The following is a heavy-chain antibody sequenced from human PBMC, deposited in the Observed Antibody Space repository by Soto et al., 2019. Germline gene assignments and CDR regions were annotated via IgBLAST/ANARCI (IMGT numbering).Heavy chain of an antibody. D-gene: IGHD6-19*01. J-gene: IGHJ5*02. CDR1: GYTFTSYY. Sequence: VASVKVSCKASGYTFTSYYMHWVRQAPGQGLEWMGIINPSGGSTSYAQKFQGRVTMTRDTSTSTVYMELSSLRSGDTAVYYCARDKYSSGWFYNWFDPWGQGTLVTVSS. CDR3: ARDKYSSGWFYNWFDP. CDR2: INPSGGST. V-gene: IGHV1-46*01.